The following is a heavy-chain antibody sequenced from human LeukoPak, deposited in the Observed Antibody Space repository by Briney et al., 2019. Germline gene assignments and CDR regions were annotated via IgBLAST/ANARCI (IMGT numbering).Heavy chain of an antibody. D-gene: IGHD2-21*02. V-gene: IGHV1-2*02. CDR2: INPNNGGT. CDR3: ARAAYCGGDCYYYFDY. Sequence: ASVKVSCKASGYTFTGYYMHWVRQAPGQGLELMGWINPNNGGTYYAQKLQGRVTMTWDTSISTAYMELTGLGSDDTAVYYCARAAYCGGDCYYYFDYWGQGTLVTVSS. J-gene: IGHJ4*02. CDR1: GYTFTGYY.